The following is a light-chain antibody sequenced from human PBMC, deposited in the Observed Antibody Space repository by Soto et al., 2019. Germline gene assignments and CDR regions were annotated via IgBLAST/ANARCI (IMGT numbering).Light chain of an antibody. V-gene: IGLV1-47*01. CDR1: SSNIGSNY. J-gene: IGLJ2*01. Sequence: QSVLTQPPSASGTPGQRVTISCSGSSSNIGSNYVYWYQQLPGTAPKLHIYRNNQRPSGVPDRFSGSKSGTSASLAISGLRSEDEADYYCAAWDDSLSVFFGGGTKVTVL. CDR2: RNN. CDR3: AAWDDSLSVF.